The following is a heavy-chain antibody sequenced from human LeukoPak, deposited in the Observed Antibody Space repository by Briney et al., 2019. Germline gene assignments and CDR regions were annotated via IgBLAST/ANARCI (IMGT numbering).Heavy chain of an antibody. CDR2: ISGSGSTI. Sequence: GGFLRLSCAASGFTFSSYAMSWVRQAPGKGLEWVSAISGSGSTIYYADSVKGRFTISRDNAKNTLHLQMNSLRAEDTAVYYCTREAGAADHWGQGTLVTVSS. D-gene: IGHD1-26*01. J-gene: IGHJ5*02. CDR3: TREAGAADH. CDR1: GFTFSSYA. V-gene: IGHV3-23*01.